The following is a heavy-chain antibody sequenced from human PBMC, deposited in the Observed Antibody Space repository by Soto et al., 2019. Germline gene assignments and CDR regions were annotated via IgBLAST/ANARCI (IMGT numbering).Heavy chain of an antibody. J-gene: IGHJ6*02. CDR1: GFTFSDYG. Sequence: PGGSLRLSCVASGFTFSDYGMHWVRQAPGKGLEWVAVISYDGSNKYYADSVKGRFTISRDNSKHTLFLQMSSLGVEDTAVYFCAKNQIIYGDYYYYGLDVWGQGTTVTVSS. CDR3: AKNQIIYGDYYYYGLDV. D-gene: IGHD3-10*01. CDR2: ISYDGSNK. V-gene: IGHV3-30*18.